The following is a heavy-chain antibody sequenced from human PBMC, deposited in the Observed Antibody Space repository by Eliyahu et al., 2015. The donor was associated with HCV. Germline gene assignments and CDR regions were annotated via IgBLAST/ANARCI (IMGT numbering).Heavy chain of an antibody. D-gene: IGHD1-7*01. CDR2: ISSSSTFI. Sequence: EVQLMESGGGLVQPGGSLRLSCAASELTFNSYNMNWVRQAPGKGLEWISNISSSSTFIDYADSVKGRFTISRDNAKTSLYLQMNSLRVEDTAVYYCARSLTGTTGAFDIWGQGTMVIVSS. CDR3: ARSLTGTTGAFDI. CDR1: ELTFNSYN. J-gene: IGHJ3*02. V-gene: IGHV3-48*01.